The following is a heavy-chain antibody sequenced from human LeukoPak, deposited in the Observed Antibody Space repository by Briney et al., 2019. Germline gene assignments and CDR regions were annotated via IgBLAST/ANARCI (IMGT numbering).Heavy chain of an antibody. CDR3: ARNVCWYTYDS. CDR1: GDSLSSHY. D-gene: IGHD2-2*02. Sequence: SETLSLTCTVFGDSLSSHYWSWIRQSPGKGLEWIGYIYGSGSTHYDPSLRSRVTISEDTSKNQFSLKLASVTAADTAVYYCARNVCWYTYDSWGQGTLVTGSS. CDR2: IYGSGST. J-gene: IGHJ4*02. V-gene: IGHV4-59*08.